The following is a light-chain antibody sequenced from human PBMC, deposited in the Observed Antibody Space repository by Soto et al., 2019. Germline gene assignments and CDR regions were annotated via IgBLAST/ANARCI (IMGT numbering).Light chain of an antibody. CDR1: QSVSSN. CDR3: QQYNNWPPST. Sequence: EIVMTQSPATLSVSPVERSTLSGRASQSVSSNLAWYQQKPGQAPRLLIYGASTRATGIPARFSGSGSGTEFTLTISSLQSEDFAVYYCQQYNNWPPSTFGQGTKVDIK. CDR2: GAS. J-gene: IGKJ1*01. V-gene: IGKV3-15*01.